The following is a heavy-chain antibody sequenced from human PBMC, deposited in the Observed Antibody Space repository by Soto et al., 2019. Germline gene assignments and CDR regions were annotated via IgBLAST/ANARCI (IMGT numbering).Heavy chain of an antibody. V-gene: IGHV4-39*01. CDR2: IYYSGST. Sequence: QLQLQESGPGLVKPSETLSLTCTVSGGSISSSSYYWGWIRQPPGKGLEWIGSIYYSGSTYYNPSLKSRVTISVDTSKNQFSLTLSSVTAADTAVYYCARQGSIAARRGWFDPWGQGTLVTVSS. D-gene: IGHD6-6*01. J-gene: IGHJ5*02. CDR3: ARQGSIAARRGWFDP. CDR1: GGSISSSSYY.